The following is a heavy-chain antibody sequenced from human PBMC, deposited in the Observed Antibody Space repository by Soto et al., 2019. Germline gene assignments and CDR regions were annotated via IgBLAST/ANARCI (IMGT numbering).Heavy chain of an antibody. V-gene: IGHV3-48*02. CDR1: GFTFSSYS. CDR2: ISSSSSTI. CDR3: ARDRGGGDGPIDYDILTGPTSYYYYGMDV. J-gene: IGHJ6*02. Sequence: GGSLRLSCAASGFTFSSYSMNWVRQAPGKGLEWVSYISSSSSTIYYADSVKGRFTISRDNAKNSLYLQMNSLRDEDRALYYCARDRGGGDGPIDYDILTGPTSYYYYGMDVWGQGTTVTVSS. D-gene: IGHD3-9*01.